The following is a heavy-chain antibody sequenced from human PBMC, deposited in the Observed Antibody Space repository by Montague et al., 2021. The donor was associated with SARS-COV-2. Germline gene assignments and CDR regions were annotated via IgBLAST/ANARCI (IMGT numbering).Heavy chain of an antibody. D-gene: IGHD2-21*02. CDR1: GGFISSSY. Sequence: SETLSLTCTVPGGFISSSYWSWIRQPPGKGLEWIGYIYHSGNTNYNPSFKSRVTISIDTSMNQFSLSLSSMTAADTAVYFCARDLLPPRTAIKTNFFGLDVWGQGTTVIVSS. CDR2: IYHSGNT. J-gene: IGHJ6*02. CDR3: ARDLLPPRTAIKTNFFGLDV. V-gene: IGHV4-59*01.